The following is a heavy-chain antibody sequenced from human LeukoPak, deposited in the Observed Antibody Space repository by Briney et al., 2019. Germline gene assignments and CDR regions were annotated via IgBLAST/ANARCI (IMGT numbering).Heavy chain of an antibody. CDR2: IYYSGST. CDR3: ARDPRGYTGPYDAFDI. D-gene: IGHD3-16*02. CDR1: GGSISSSSYY. V-gene: IGHV4-39*07. Sequence: PSETLSLTCTVSGGSISSSSYYWGWIRQPPGKGLEWIGSIYYSGSTYYNPSLKSRVTISVDTSKNQFSLKLSSVTAADTAVYYCARDPRGYTGPYDAFDIWGQGTMVTVSS. J-gene: IGHJ3*02.